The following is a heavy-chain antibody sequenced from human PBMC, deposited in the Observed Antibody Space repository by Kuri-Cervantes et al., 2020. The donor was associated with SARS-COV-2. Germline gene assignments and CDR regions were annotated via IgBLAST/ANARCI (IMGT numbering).Heavy chain of an antibody. J-gene: IGHJ6*03. V-gene: IGHV1-24*01. CDR1: GYTLTELS. Sequence: ASVKVSCKVSGYTLTELSMHWVRQAPGKGLEWMGGFDPEDGETIYAQKFQGRVTITADKSTSTAYMELSSLRPEDTAVYYCARNGAVAGFYYYYCMDVWGKGTTVTVSS. D-gene: IGHD6-19*01. CDR2: FDPEDGET. CDR3: ARNGAVAGFYYYYCMDV.